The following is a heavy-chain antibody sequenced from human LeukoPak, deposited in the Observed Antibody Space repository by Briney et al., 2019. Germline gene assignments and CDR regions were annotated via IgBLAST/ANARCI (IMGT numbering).Heavy chain of an antibody. D-gene: IGHD6-13*01. CDR2: ISSSGNTT. CDR3: ARDGGSSWYFDY. J-gene: IGHJ4*02. Sequence: GGSLRLSCAASGFTFSNYGLSWVRQAPGKGLECVSYISSSGNTTYHADSVKGRFTISRDNAKNSLYLQMSSLRAEDTAVYYCARDGGSSWYFDYRGQGTLVTVSS. V-gene: IGHV3-48*04. CDR1: GFTFSNYG.